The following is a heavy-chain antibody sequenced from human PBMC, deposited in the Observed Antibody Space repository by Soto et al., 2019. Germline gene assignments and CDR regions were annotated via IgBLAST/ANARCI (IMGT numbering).Heavy chain of an antibody. D-gene: IGHD2-21*02. J-gene: IGHJ4*02. CDR3: ARSIVVVTALDY. V-gene: IGHV1-3*01. Sequence: ASVKVSCKASGYTFTSYAMHWVRQAPGQRLEWMGWINAGNGNTKYSQKFQGRVTITRDTSASTAYMELSSLRTEDTAVYYCARSIVVVTALDYWGQGTLVTVSS. CDR2: INAGNGNT. CDR1: GYTFTSYA.